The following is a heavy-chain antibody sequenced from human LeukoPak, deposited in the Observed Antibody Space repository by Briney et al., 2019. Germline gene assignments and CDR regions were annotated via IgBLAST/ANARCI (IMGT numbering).Heavy chain of an antibody. CDR3: AKGRGYCTGGSCYSDY. J-gene: IGHJ4*02. V-gene: IGHV3-23*01. D-gene: IGHD2-15*01. CDR1: GFTFSNYA. CDR2: ISGSDDST. Sequence: GGSLRLSCTASGFTFSNYAMSWVRQAPGKGLEWVSTISGSDDSTYYADSVKGRFTISRDNSKNTLYLQMNSLRVEDTAIYYCAKGRGYCTGGSCYSDYWAREPWSPSPQ.